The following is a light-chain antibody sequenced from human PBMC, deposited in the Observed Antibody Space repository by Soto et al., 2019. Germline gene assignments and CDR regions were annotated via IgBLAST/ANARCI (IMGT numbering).Light chain of an antibody. CDR1: SSNIGAGHD. CDR2: ANT. Sequence: QSVLTQPPSVSGAPGQRVTISCTGSSSNIGAGHDVHWYQQIPETAPKLLVSANTNRPSGVPDRFSGSNSGTSASLSITGLQAEDEADYYCQSFDSSLDGWVFGVGTKLTVL. J-gene: IGLJ3*02. CDR3: QSFDSSLDGWV. V-gene: IGLV1-40*01.